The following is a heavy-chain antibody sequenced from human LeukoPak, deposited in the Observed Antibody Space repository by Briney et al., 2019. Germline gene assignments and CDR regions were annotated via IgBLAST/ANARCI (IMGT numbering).Heavy chain of an antibody. Sequence: ASVKVSCKASGYTFTGYYMHWVRQAPGQGLEWMGRINPNSGGTNYAQKFQGRVTMTRDTSISTAYMELSRLRSDDTAVYYCARDRLFLSYYTTSSDAFDIWGQGTMVTVSS. CDR3: ARDRLFLSYYTTSSDAFDI. CDR2: INPNSGGT. V-gene: IGHV1-2*06. D-gene: IGHD3-10*01. CDR1: GYTFTGYY. J-gene: IGHJ3*02.